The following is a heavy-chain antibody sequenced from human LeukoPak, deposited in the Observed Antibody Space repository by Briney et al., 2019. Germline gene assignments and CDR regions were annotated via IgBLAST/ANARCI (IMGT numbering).Heavy chain of an antibody. CDR3: AREVDFQH. CDR2: ISSSSGTI. CDR1: GFTFSSYS. D-gene: IGHD2-15*01. Sequence: PGGSLRLSCAASGFTFSSYSMNWVRQAPGKGLEWVSYISSSSGTIYYADSVKGRFTISRDNAKNSLYLQMNSLRAEDTAVYYCAREVDFQHRGQGTLVTVSS. J-gene: IGHJ1*01. V-gene: IGHV3-48*01.